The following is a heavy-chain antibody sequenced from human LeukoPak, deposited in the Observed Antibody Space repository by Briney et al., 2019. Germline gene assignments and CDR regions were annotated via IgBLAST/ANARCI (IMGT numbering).Heavy chain of an antibody. J-gene: IGHJ5*02. V-gene: IGHV4-34*01. CDR3: ARHGTQLLWFGELQNWFDP. Sequence: PGGSLRLSCAASGFTFSSYWMSWVRQAPGKGLEWIGEINHSGSTNYNPSLKSRVTISVDTSKNQFSPKLSSVTAADTAVYYCARHGTQLLWFGELQNWFDPWGQGTLVTVSS. CDR1: GFTFSSYW. D-gene: IGHD3-10*01. CDR2: INHSGST.